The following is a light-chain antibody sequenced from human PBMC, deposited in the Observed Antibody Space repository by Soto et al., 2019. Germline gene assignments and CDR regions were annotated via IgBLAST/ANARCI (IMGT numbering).Light chain of an antibody. CDR2: EVS. CDR3: ASFTSSLTWV. CDR1: SSDVGGYKY. J-gene: IGLJ3*02. Sequence: QSVLTQAASVSGSPGQSITISCTGTSSDVGGYKYVSWFQQHPGKAPNLIIYEVSNRPPGLSDRFSGSKSGNTASLTISGLQAEDEADYYCASFTSSLTWVFGGGTKLTVL. V-gene: IGLV2-14*01.